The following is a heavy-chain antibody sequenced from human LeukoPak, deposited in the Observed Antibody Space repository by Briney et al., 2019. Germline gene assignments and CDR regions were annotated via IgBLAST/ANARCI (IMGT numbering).Heavy chain of an antibody. Sequence: QPGGSLRLSCAASGFTFSSFWMHWVRQVPGRGLVWLSRINSDGSITTYVDSVKGRFTISRDNAKNTLYLQMNSLRAEDAAMYYCVRGVGTTSNDYWGQGTLVTVSS. V-gene: IGHV3-74*01. CDR3: VRGVGTTSNDY. D-gene: IGHD1-26*01. J-gene: IGHJ4*02. CDR2: INSDGSIT. CDR1: GFTFSSFW.